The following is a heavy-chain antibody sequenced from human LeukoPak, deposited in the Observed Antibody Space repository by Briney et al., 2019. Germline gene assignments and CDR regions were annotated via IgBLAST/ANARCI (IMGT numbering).Heavy chain of an antibody. D-gene: IGHD4-11*01. J-gene: IGHJ4*02. CDR1: GGSISSYY. CDR2: IYYSGST. V-gene: IGHV4-59*01. CDR3: ATVYSNYSY. Sequence: PSETLSLTCTVSGGSISSYYWSWIRQPPGKGLEWIGYIYYSGSTNYNPSLKSRVTISVDTSKNQFSLKLSSVTAADTAVYYCATVYSNYSYWGQGTLVTVSS.